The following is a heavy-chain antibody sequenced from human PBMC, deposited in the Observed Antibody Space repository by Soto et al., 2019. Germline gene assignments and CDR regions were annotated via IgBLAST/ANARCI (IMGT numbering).Heavy chain of an antibody. CDR1: GFTFSSYA. J-gene: IGHJ4*02. V-gene: IGHV3-30-3*01. D-gene: IGHD3-22*01. Sequence: PGGSLRLSCAASGFTFSSYAMHWVRQAPGKGLEWVAVISYDGSNKYYADSVKGRFTISRDNSKNTLYLQMNSLRAEDTAVYYCARDLGYYYDSSGYYGYWGQGTLVTVSS. CDR3: ARDLGYYYDSSGYYGY. CDR2: ISYDGSNK.